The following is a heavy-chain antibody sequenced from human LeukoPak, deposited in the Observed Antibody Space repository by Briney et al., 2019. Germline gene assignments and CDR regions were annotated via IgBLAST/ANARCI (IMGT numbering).Heavy chain of an antibody. CDR1: GGSISSSSYY. V-gene: IGHV4-39*01. Sequence: PSETLSLTCTVSGGSISSSSYYWGWIRPPPGQGLGWIGCIYYSGSTYYNPSLKSRVTISVGTSKSQFSLKLVSVAAADTAVYDCGFWYQLLVAHIVPVRFDIWGQGTMVTVSS. CDR2: IYYSGST. D-gene: IGHD2-2*01. CDR3: GFWYQLLVAHIVPVRFDI. J-gene: IGHJ3*02.